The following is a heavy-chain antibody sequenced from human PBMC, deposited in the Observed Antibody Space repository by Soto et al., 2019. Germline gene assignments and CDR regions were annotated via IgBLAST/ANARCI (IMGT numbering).Heavy chain of an antibody. J-gene: IGHJ4*02. CDR2: ISWNSGSI. V-gene: IGHV3-9*01. CDR3: AKDRAVAGTLFDY. D-gene: IGHD6-19*01. Sequence: GGSLRLSCAASGFTVADYAMNWVPQTPGKGLEGVSGISWNSGSIGYADSVKGRFTISRDNAKNSLYLQMNSLRAEDTALYYCAKDRAVAGTLFDYWGQGTLVTVSS. CDR1: GFTVADYA.